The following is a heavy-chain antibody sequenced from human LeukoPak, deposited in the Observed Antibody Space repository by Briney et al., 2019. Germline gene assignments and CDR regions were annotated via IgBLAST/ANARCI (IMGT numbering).Heavy chain of an antibody. Sequence: GGSLRHSCAASGFTFSSYAMSWVRQAPGKGLEWVSAISGSGGSTYYADSVKGRFTISRDNSKNTLYLQMNSLRAEDTAVYYCAKAEGYSGSYHFDYWGQGTLVTVSS. J-gene: IGHJ4*02. D-gene: IGHD1-26*01. CDR2: ISGSGGST. V-gene: IGHV3-23*01. CDR1: GFTFSSYA. CDR3: AKAEGYSGSYHFDY.